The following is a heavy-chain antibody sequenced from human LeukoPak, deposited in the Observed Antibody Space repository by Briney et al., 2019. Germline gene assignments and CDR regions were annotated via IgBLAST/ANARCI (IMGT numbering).Heavy chain of an antibody. CDR3: ARSGYCSSTSCYMRGYYFDY. CDR2: INHSGST. CDR1: GGSFSGYY. D-gene: IGHD2-2*02. V-gene: IGHV4-34*01. Sequence: SETLSLTCAVYGGSFSGYYWSWIRQPPGKGLEWTGEINHSGSTNYNPSLKSRVTISVDTSKNQFSLKLSSVTAADTAVYYCARSGYCSSTSCYMRGYYFDYWGQGTLVTVSS. J-gene: IGHJ4*02.